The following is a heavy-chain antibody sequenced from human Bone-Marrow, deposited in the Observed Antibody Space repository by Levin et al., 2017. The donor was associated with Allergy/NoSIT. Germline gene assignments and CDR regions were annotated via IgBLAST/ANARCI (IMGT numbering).Heavy chain of an antibody. CDR2: INHSGST. J-gene: IGHJ5*02. V-gene: IGHV4-34*01. Sequence: SETLSLTCAVYGGSFSGYYWSWIRQPPGKGLEWIGEINHSGSTNYNPSLQSRVTISVDTSKNQFSLMLSSVTAADTAVYYCARGGRSISFGWCDPWGQGTLVTVSS. CDR1: GGSFSGYY. D-gene: IGHD3-10*01. CDR3: ARGGRSISFGWCDP.